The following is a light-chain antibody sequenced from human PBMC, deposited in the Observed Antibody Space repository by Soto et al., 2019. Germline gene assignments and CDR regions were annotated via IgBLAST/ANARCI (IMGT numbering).Light chain of an antibody. CDR1: QRVRDNF. CDR2: SAS. J-gene: IGKJ1*01. V-gene: IGKV3-20*01. CDR3: QQSGPTAT. Sequence: EIVLTQSPGTLSLTPGERATLSCRASQRVRDNFLAWYQHKPGQAPKLRIYSASTRASGIPDRFTASGSGTDVTLTINGREPDDFAVYYCQQSGPTATFGPGSRVEIK.